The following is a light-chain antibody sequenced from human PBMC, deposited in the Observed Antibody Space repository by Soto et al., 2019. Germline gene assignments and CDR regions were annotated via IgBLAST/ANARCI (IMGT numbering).Light chain of an antibody. CDR1: QGINSW. Sequence: DIQMTQSPSSVSASVGDRVTITCRASQGINSWLAWYQQKPGKAPKLLIYGASSLQSGVPSRFSGSGSGTDFTLTISSLQHEDFAIYYCQQANSFPFTFGPGTKVDIK. CDR3: QQANSFPFT. CDR2: GAS. V-gene: IGKV1-12*01. J-gene: IGKJ3*01.